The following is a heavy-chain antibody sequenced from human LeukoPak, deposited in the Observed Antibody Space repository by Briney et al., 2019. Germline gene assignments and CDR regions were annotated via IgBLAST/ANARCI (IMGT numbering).Heavy chain of an antibody. CDR3: ARDGQQQITPPFDY. D-gene: IGHD6-13*01. V-gene: IGHV1-8*01. J-gene: IGHJ4*02. CDR2: MNPNSGNT. Sequence: ASVKVSCKASGYTFTSYDINWVRQATGQGLEWMGWMNPNSGNTGYAQKFQGRVTMTRNTSISTAYMELSRLRSDDTAVYYCARDGQQQITPPFDYWGQGTLVTVSS. CDR1: GYTFTSYD.